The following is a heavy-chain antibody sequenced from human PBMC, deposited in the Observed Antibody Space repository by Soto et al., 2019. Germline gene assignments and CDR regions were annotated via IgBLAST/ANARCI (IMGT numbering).Heavy chain of an antibody. CDR1: GGYISGGAYY. CDR3: ARAIRLRLGELLFFDY. CDR2: IYYSGST. V-gene: IGHV4-61*08. J-gene: IGHJ4*02. Sequence: SETLSLTCTVSGGYISGGAYYWSWIRQHPGKGLEWIGYIYYSGSTNYNPSLKSRVTISVDTSKNQFSLKLSSVTAADTAVYYCARAIRLRLGELLFFDYWGQGTLVTVSS. D-gene: IGHD3-16*01.